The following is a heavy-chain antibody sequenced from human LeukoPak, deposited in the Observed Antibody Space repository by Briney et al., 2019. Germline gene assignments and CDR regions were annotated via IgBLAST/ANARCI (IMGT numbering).Heavy chain of an antibody. CDR1: GYTFTSYD. CDR3: AREVPVSSAFDI. D-gene: IGHD3-10*01. J-gene: IGHJ3*02. CDR2: MNPNSGNT. V-gene: IGHV1-8*01. Sequence: ASVKVSCKASGYTFTSYDINWVRQATGQGLEWMGWMNPNSGNTGYAQKFQGRVTMTRNTSISTAYMELSSLRSEDTAVYYCAREVPVSSAFDIWGQGTMVTVSS.